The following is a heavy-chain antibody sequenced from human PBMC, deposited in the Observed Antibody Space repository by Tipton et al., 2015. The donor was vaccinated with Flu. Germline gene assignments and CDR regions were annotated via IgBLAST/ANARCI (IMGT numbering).Heavy chain of an antibody. Sequence: QLVQSGAEVKKPGASVKVSCKASGYTFTSYYMHWVRQAPGQGLEWMGIINPSGGSTSYAQKFQGRVTMTRDTSTSTVYMELSSLRSEETAVYYCAREARYNWNDKNAFDIWGQGTMVTVSS. CDR1: GYTFTSYY. J-gene: IGHJ3*02. CDR3: AREARYNWNDKNAFDI. D-gene: IGHD1-1*01. CDR2: INPSGGST. V-gene: IGHV1-46*01.